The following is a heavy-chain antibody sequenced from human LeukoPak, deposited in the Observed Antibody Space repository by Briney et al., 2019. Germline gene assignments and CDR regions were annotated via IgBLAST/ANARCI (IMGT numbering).Heavy chain of an antibody. CDR2: IYYSGST. D-gene: IGHD2-2*01. CDR3: ARIPTNAVPAAHNGFDI. CDR1: GGSISNSNYY. V-gene: IGHV4-39*01. Sequence: SETLSLTCTVSGGSISNSNYYWGWIRQPPGKGLEWIGNIYYSGSTYYNPSLRSRVTISVDTSKNQFSLKLSSVTAADAAVYYCARIPTNAVPAAHNGFDIWGQGTMLTVSS. J-gene: IGHJ3*02.